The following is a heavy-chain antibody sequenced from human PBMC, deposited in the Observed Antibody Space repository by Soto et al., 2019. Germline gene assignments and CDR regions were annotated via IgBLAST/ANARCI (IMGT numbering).Heavy chain of an antibody. CDR1: GFTFSSYA. CDR3: ARAFKGLPQPYYYGSGSSNQSIQH. CDR2: ISYDGSNK. J-gene: IGHJ1*01. D-gene: IGHD3-10*01. Sequence: GGSLRLSCAASGFTFSSYAMHWVRQAPGKGLEWVAVISYDGSNKYYADSVKGRFTISRDNSKNTLYLQMNSLRAEDTAVYYCARAFKGLPQPYYYGSGSSNQSIQHWGQGT. V-gene: IGHV3-30-3*01.